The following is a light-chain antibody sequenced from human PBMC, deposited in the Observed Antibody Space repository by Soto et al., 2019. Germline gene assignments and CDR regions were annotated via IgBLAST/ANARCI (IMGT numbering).Light chain of an antibody. J-gene: IGKJ1*01. CDR3: QQYNNWPKT. CDR1: QSVDNN. Sequence: EIVLTQSPGTLSLSPGESATLSCRASQSVDNNYVAWYQQKPGQAPTLLIPGASHRDAGIPERFSGSGSGAEFTLTISSLQSEDFAVYYCQQYNNWPKTFGQGTKVDIK. CDR2: GAS. V-gene: IGKV3-15*01.